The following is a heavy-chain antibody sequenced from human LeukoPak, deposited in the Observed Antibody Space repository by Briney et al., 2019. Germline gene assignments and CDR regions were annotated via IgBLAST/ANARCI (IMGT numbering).Heavy chain of an antibody. Sequence: GASVKVSCEGSGGTFSSYAISWVRQAPGQGLEWMGGIIPIFGTANYAQKFQGRVTITADESTSTAYMELSSLRSEDTAVYYCARPDSSGYGYYYGMDVWGQGTTVTVSS. CDR1: GGTFSSYA. J-gene: IGHJ6*02. D-gene: IGHD3-22*01. CDR3: ARPDSSGYGYYYGMDV. CDR2: IIPIFGTA. V-gene: IGHV1-69*13.